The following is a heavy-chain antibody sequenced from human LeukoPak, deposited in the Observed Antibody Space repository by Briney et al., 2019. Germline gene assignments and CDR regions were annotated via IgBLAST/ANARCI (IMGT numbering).Heavy chain of an antibody. CDR3: ARDTLWFGDLGLDY. CDR2: ISAYNGNT. CDR1: GYTFTSYG. Sequence: ASVKVSCKASGYTFTSYGISWVRQAPGQGLEWMGWISAYNGNTNYAQKLQDRVTMTTDTSTSTAYMELRSLRSDDTAAYYCARDTLWFGDLGLDYWGQGTLVTVSS. V-gene: IGHV1-18*04. D-gene: IGHD3-10*01. J-gene: IGHJ4*02.